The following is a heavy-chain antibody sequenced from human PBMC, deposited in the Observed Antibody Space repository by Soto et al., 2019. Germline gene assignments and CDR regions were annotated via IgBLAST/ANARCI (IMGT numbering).Heavy chain of an antibody. J-gene: IGHJ6*02. CDR1: GFTFSGSA. CDR3: TRHEDIVVVVAAFGMDV. D-gene: IGHD2-15*01. CDR2: IRSKANSYAT. V-gene: IGHV3-73*01. Sequence: GGSLRLSCAASGFTFSGSAMHWVRQASGKGLEWVGRIRSKANSYATAYAASVKGRFTISRDDSKNTAYLQMNSLKTEDTAVYYCTRHEDIVVVVAAFGMDVWGQGTTVTVSS.